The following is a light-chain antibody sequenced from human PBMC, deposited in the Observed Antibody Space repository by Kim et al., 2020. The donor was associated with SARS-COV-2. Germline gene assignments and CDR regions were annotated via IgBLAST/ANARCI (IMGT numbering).Light chain of an antibody. J-gene: IGKJ3*01. CDR2: AAS. CDR1: QSISSH. Sequence: DIQMTQSPSSLSASVGDRVTITCRTTQSISSHLNWYQQKPGRAPKLLISAASTLHGGVPSRFSVSGSETDFTLTISSLQPEDFATYFCQQSYITPFTFGPGTKVDIK. CDR3: QQSYITPFT. V-gene: IGKV1-39*01.